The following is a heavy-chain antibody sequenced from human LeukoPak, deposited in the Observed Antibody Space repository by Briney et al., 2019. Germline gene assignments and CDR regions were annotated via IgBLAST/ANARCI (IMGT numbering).Heavy chain of an antibody. Sequence: GGSLRLSCAASGFTFTTYGMNWVRQAPGKGLEWVATISGSGGTTYYGDSVKGRFTISRDNFKNRLYLQMNSLRAEDTAIYYCAKDHRSGPHAFDIWGQGTMVTISS. V-gene: IGHV3-23*01. J-gene: IGHJ3*02. CDR3: AKDHRSGPHAFDI. D-gene: IGHD3-3*01. CDR1: GFTFTTYG. CDR2: ISGSGGTT.